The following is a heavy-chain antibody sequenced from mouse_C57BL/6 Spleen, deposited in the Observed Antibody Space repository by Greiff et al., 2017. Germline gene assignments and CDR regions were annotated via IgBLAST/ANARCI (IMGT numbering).Heavy chain of an antibody. CDR3: ASGDHYGRSSYGAMDD. CDR1: GYTFTSYW. Sequence: VQLQQSGTELVKPGASVKLSCKASGYTFTSYWMHWVKQTPGQGLEWIGNINPSNGGTTYNEKFKGKARLTVDKSSSTAYMQLSSLTSEDAAVYCCASGDHYGRSSYGAMDDWGKGTSVTVSS. CDR2: INPSNGGT. J-gene: IGHJ4*01. V-gene: IGHV1-53*01. D-gene: IGHD1-1*01.